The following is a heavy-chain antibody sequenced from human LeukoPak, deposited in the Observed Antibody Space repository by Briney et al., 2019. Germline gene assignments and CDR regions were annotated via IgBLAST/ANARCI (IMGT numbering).Heavy chain of an antibody. V-gene: IGHV5-51*01. D-gene: IGHD6-13*01. Sequence: GESLKISCKGCGYSFISYWIGWVRQMPGKGLEWMGIIYPGDSDTRYSPSFQGQVTISADKSISTAYLQWSSLKASDTAMYYCAISGLAAAAYFDYWGQGTLVTVSS. CDR3: AISGLAAAAYFDY. CDR2: IYPGDSDT. J-gene: IGHJ4*02. CDR1: GYSFISYW.